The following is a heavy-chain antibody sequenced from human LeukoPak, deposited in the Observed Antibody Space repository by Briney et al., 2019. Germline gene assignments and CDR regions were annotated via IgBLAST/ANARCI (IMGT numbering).Heavy chain of an antibody. D-gene: IGHD2-2*01. CDR2: IYYSGST. V-gene: IGHV4-31*03. CDR1: GGSVSSGSYY. CDR3: ARGCGTRCYMYYYGMDV. Sequence: SETVSLTCTVSGGSVSSGSYYWSWIRQHPGMGLEWIGYIYYSGSTYYNPSLKSRVTISVDTSKNQFSLKLSSVTAADTAVYYCARGCGTRCYMYYYGMDVWGQGTTVTVSS. J-gene: IGHJ6*02.